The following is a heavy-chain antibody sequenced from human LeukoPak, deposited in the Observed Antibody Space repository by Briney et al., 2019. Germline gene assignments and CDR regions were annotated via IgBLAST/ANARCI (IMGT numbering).Heavy chain of an antibody. CDR3: ATTMGYGEWFDP. CDR2: VDPEDGET. V-gene: IGHV1-69-2*01. D-gene: IGHD5-18*01. Sequence: GASVKVSCKASGYTFTDYYMHWVQQAPGKGLEWMGRVDPEDGETIYAEKFQGRVTITADTSTDTAYMELSSLRSEDTAVYYCATTMGYGEWFDPWGQGTLVTVSS. J-gene: IGHJ5*02. CDR1: GYTFTDYY.